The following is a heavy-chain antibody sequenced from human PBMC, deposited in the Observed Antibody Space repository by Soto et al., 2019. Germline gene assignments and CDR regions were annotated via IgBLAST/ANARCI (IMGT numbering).Heavy chain of an antibody. CDR2: ISGSGGST. CDR1: GFTFSSYA. J-gene: IGHJ6*03. D-gene: IGHD6-13*01. V-gene: IGHV3-23*01. Sequence: GGSLRLSCAASGFTFSSYAMSWVRQAPGKGLEWVSAISGSGGSTYYADSVKGRFTISRDNSKNTLYLQMNSLRAEDTDVYYCAKGGIHRFEIYYYYYMDVWGKGTTVTVSS. CDR3: AKGGIHRFEIYYYYYMDV.